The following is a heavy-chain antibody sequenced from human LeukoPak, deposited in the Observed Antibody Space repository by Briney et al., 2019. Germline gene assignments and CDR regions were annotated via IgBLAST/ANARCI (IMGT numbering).Heavy chain of an antibody. CDR2: IRYDGSNK. J-gene: IGHJ4*02. CDR3: ARANVVAVAGPYY. V-gene: IGHV3-30*02. Sequence: PGGALRLSCAASGFTFSSYAMSWVRQAPGKGLEWVAFIRYDGSNKYYADSVKGRFTISRDNAKNTLYLQMNSLRAEDTAVYYCARANVVAVAGPYYWGQGTLVTVSS. CDR1: GFTFSSYA. D-gene: IGHD6-19*01.